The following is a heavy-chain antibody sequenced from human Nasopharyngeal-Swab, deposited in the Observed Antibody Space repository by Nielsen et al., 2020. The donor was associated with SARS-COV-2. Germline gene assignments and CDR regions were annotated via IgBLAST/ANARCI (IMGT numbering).Heavy chain of an antibody. CDR2: IDWDDDK. D-gene: IGHD6-13*01. CDR1: GFSLSSSGMC. J-gene: IGHJ2*01. V-gene: IGHV2-70*12. CDR3: ARLSDGTTWYRGNWYFDL. Sequence: SGPTLVKPTQTLTLTCTVSGFSLSSSGMCVTWIRQPPGKALEWLALIDWDDDKYYSTSLKTRLTISKDTSKSQVVLTMTNMDPADTATYYCARLSDGTTWYRGNWYFDLWGRGTLVTVSS.